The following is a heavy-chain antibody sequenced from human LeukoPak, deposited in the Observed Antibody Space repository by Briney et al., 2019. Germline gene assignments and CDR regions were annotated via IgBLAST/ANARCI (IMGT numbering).Heavy chain of an antibody. CDR3: AQTDDYYDSSGPRFDY. CDR1: GGSFSGYY. CDR2: INHSGST. V-gene: IGHV4-34*01. J-gene: IGHJ4*02. Sequence: SETLSLTCAVYGGSFSGYYWSWIRQPPGKGLEWIGEINHSGSTNYNPSLKSRVTISVDTSKDQFSLKLSSVTAADTAVYYCAQTDDYYDSSGPRFDYWGQGTLVTVSS. D-gene: IGHD3-22*01.